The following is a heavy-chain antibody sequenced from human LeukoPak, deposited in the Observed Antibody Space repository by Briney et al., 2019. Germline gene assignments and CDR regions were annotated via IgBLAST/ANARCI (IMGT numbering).Heavy chain of an antibody. D-gene: IGHD6-13*01. CDR2: IYYSGST. J-gene: IGHJ4*01. V-gene: IGHV4-39*01. CDR1: GGSLSTTGYY. CDR3: ASDKGYSNNYFDY. Sequence: SETLSLTCTVSGGSLSTTGYYWAWIRQPPGTGLEWIASIYYSGSTYYNSSLKSRVTISVDTSRNQFSLKLSSVTAADTALYYCASDKGYSNNYFDYWGQGTLVTVSS.